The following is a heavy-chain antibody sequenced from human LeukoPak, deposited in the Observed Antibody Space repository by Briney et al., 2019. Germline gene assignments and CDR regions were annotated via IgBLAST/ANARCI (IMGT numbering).Heavy chain of an antibody. CDR1: GFTFSGAW. V-gene: IGHV3-7*01. J-gene: IGHJ4*02. Sequence: GGSLRLSCAASGFTFSGAWMDWVRQAPGKGLEWVANINQDGSETYYVDSAKGRFTISRDNAKNSLYLQMDSLRVEDTAMYYCTKALDFWGQGTLVTVSS. CDR2: INQDGSET. CDR3: TKALDF.